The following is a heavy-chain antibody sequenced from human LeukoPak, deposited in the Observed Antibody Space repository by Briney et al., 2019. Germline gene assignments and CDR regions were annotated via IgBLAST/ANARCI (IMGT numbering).Heavy chain of an antibody. D-gene: IGHD6-13*01. CDR3: AKGTSSWHEFDY. CDR1: GFTFDNYA. V-gene: IGHV3-9*03. CDR2: INWRSDEI. J-gene: IGHJ4*02. Sequence: GGSLRLSCSASGFTFDNYAMHWVRQAPMKGLEWVASINWRSDEIGYADSVKGRFTISRDNAKNSLYLQMNSLKTEDMGLYYCAKGTSSWHEFDYWGQGTLVTVSS.